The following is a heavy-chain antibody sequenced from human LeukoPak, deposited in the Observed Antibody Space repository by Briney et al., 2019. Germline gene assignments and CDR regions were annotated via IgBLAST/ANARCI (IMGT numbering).Heavy chain of an antibody. CDR1: GFTFSSYA. Sequence: HSGGSLRLSCAASGFTFSSYAMHWVRQAPGQGLEWVAFTSYDGSNKYYADSVKGRFTISRDNSKNTLYLQMNTLRAEDTAVYFCARDQTTDDAFDIWGQGTMVTVSS. J-gene: IGHJ3*02. CDR2: TSYDGSNK. V-gene: IGHV3-30-3*01. D-gene: IGHD4-17*01. CDR3: ARDQTTDDAFDI.